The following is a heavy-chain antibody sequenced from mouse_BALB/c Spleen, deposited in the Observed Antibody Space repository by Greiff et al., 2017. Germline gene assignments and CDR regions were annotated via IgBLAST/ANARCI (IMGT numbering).Heavy chain of an antibody. V-gene: IGHV5-17*02. CDR1: GFTFSSYG. D-gene: IGHD2-1*01. CDR3: ESVEFRNAMDY. Sequence: EVKLVESGGGLVQPGGSRKLSCAASGFTFSSYGMHWVRQAPEKGLEWVADISSGSSTTYYADTVTGRFTISRDNPKNTLFLQMTSLRSEDTAMYYCESVEFRNAMDYWGQGTSVTVSS. J-gene: IGHJ4*01. CDR2: ISSGSSTT.